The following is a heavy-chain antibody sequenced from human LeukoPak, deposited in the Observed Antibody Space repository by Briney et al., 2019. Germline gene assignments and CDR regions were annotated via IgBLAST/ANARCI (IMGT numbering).Heavy chain of an antibody. CDR1: GFTFSTYW. V-gene: IGHV3-74*01. CDR3: ARGYFHGSIDY. D-gene: IGHD5-18*01. J-gene: IGHJ4*02. Sequence: PGGSLRLSCAASGFTFSTYWLHWVRQAPGKGLVWVSRIESDGASTTYADSVKGRFTISRDNAKNTLYLQMNSLGAEDTAVYYCARGYFHGSIDYWGQGTLVTVSS. CDR2: IESDGAST.